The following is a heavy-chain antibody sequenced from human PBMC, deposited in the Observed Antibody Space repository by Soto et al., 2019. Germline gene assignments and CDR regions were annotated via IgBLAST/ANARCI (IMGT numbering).Heavy chain of an antibody. D-gene: IGHD3-16*02. J-gene: IGHJ3*02. V-gene: IGHV3-30*18. CDR1: GFTFSSYG. CDR2: ISYDGSNK. Sequence: QVQLVESGGGVVQPGRSLRLSCAASGFTFSSYGMHWVRQAPGKGLEWVAVISYDGSNKYYADSVKGRFTISRDNSKNTLYLQMNSLRAEDTAVYYCAKADDYIWWSYRYTYGAFDIWGQGTMVTVSS. CDR3: AKADDYIWWSYRYTYGAFDI.